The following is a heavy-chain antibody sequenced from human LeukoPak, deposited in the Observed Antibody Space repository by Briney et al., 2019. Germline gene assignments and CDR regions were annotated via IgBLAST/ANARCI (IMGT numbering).Heavy chain of an antibody. V-gene: IGHV4-34*01. CDR1: GGSFSGYY. D-gene: IGHD5-18*01. Sequence: SETLSLTCAVYGGSFSGYYWSWIRQPPGKGLEWIGEINHSGSTNYNPPLKSRVTISVDTSKNQFSLKLSSVTAADTAVYYCARVYSYGRFDYWGQGTLVTVSS. CDR3: ARVYSYGRFDY. CDR2: INHSGST. J-gene: IGHJ4*02.